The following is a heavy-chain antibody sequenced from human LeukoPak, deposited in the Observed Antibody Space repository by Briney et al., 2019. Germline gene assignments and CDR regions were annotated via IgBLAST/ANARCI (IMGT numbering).Heavy chain of an antibody. CDR3: AKRRYDTSSLDWFDP. Sequence: GGSLRLSCAASGFTFSSYGMSWVRQAPGKGLEWVSTISGTGASTYYADSVKGRFTISRDNSKSTLYLQMNSLRVEDAAVYYCAKRRYDTSSLDWFDPWGQGTLVTVSS. CDR2: ISGTGAST. V-gene: IGHV3-23*01. D-gene: IGHD6-13*01. CDR1: GFTFSSYG. J-gene: IGHJ5*02.